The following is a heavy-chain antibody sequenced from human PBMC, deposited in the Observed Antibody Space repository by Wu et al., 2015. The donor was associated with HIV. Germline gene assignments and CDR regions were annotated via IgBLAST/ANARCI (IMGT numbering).Heavy chain of an antibody. J-gene: IGHJ6*02. D-gene: IGHD1-26*01. CDR3: AKANRIVISGIDYYHQYGMDV. Sequence: HVQLLQSGAVMKKPGASVKVPCKVLGNGLNKLSMNWVRQAPGRGLEWMGGFDPEDGKILYAPKFQGRVVMTEDTLTDTAYLELTSLRSEDTAVYYCAKANRIVISGIDYYHQYGMDVWGRRDHGHRLL. CDR2: FDPEDGKI. CDR1: GNGLNKLS. V-gene: IGHV1-24*01.